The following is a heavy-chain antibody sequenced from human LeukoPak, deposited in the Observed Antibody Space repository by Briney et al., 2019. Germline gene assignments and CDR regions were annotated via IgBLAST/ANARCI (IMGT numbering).Heavy chain of an antibody. CDR2: IIPIFGTA. CDR3: AGSGSYHSLFDY. J-gene: IGHJ4*02. V-gene: IGHV1-69*05. Sequence: ASVKVSCKASGGTFISYAISWVRQAPGQGREWMGGIIPIFGTANYAQKFQGRVTITTDESTSTAYMELSSLRSEDTAVYYCAGSGSYHSLFDYWGQGTLVTVSS. CDR1: GGTFISYA. D-gene: IGHD1-26*01.